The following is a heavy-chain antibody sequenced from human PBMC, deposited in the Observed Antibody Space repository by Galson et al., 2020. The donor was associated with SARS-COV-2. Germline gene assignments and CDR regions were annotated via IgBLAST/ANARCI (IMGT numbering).Heavy chain of an antibody. D-gene: IGHD2-21*02. Sequence: ASVKVSCKVSGYTLTELSMHWVRQAPGKGLEWMGGFDPDDGETIYAQKFQGRVTMTEDTSTDTAYMELSSLRSEDTAVYYCATSTPHCGGDCSNWFYPWGQGTLVTVSS. CDR3: ATSTPHCGGDCSNWFYP. CDR2: FDPDDGET. J-gene: IGHJ5*02. CDR1: GYTLTELS. V-gene: IGHV1-24*01.